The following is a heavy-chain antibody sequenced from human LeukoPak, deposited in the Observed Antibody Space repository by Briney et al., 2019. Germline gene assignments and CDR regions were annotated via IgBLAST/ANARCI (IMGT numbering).Heavy chain of an antibody. CDR1: GGSISSGGYY. CDR2: IYYSGST. CDR3: AGSYYDSHWGWFDP. J-gene: IGHJ5*02. D-gene: IGHD3-22*01. Sequence: SQTLSLTCTVSGGSISSGGYYWSWIRQHPGKGLEWIGYIYYSGSTCYNPSLKSRVTISVDTSKNQFSLKLSSVTAADTAVYYCAGSYYDSHWGWFDPWGQGTLVTVSS. V-gene: IGHV4-31*03.